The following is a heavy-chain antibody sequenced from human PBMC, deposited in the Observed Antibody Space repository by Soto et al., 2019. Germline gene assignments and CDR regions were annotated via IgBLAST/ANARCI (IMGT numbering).Heavy chain of an antibody. Sequence: EVQLVESGGGLVKPGGSRSLSFPPSGFPLTSIRINWFRKLQGKGLEWVSSISSTTNYIYYGDSMKGRFTISRDNAKNSLYLEMNSLRAEDTAVYYCARESEDLTSNFDYWGQGTLVTVSS. CDR3: ARESEDLTSNFDY. CDR1: GFPLTSIR. CDR2: ISSTTNYI. V-gene: IGHV3-21*06. J-gene: IGHJ4*02.